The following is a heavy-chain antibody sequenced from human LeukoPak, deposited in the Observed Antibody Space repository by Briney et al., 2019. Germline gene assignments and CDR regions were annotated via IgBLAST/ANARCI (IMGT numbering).Heavy chain of an antibody. Sequence: GSLRLSCAASGFTFSNTWMNWVRQAPGKGLEWVGRIKRIIDGGTTDYAAPVKGRFTVSRDDSINTLFLQMNSLRAEDTAVYSCAKLSYSRGGPFDIWGQGTMVTVSS. D-gene: IGHD2-21*01. CDR2: IKRIIDGGTT. CDR3: AKLSYSRGGPFDI. V-gene: IGHV3-15*01. J-gene: IGHJ3*02. CDR1: GFTFSNTW.